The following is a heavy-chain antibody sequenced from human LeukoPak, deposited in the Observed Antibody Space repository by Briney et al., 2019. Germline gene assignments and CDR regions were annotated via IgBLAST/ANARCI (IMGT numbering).Heavy chain of an antibody. J-gene: IGHJ4*02. CDR1: GYTFTSYG. CDR3: ARGTYYYDSSGYYPIDY. CDR2: ISAYNGNT. D-gene: IGHD3-22*01. Sequence: AASVKVSCKASGYTFTSYGISRVRQAPGQGLEWMGWISAYNGNTNYAQKLQGRVTITTDTSTSTAYMELRSLRSDDTAVYYCARGTYYYDSSGYYPIDYWGQGTLVTVSS. V-gene: IGHV1-18*01.